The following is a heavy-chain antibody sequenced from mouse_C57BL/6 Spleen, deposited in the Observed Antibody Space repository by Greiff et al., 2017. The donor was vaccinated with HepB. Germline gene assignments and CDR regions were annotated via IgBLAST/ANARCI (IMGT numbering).Heavy chain of an antibody. D-gene: IGHD2-4*01. CDR1: GYSITSGYY. Sequence: DVKLQESGPGLVKPSQSLSLTCSVTGYSITSGYYWNWIRQFPGNKLEWMGYISYDGSNNYNPSLKNRISITRDTSKNQFFLKLNSVTTEDTATYYCAREGRAYDYDGGFAYWGQGTLVTVSA. V-gene: IGHV3-6*01. CDR2: ISYDGSN. J-gene: IGHJ3*01. CDR3: AREGRAYDYDGGFAY.